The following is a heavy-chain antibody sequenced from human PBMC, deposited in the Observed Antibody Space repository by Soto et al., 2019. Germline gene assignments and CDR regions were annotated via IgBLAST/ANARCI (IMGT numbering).Heavy chain of an antibody. V-gene: IGHV3-74*01. Sequence: EVQLVESGGGLVQPGGSLRLSCAASGFTFSSYWMHWVRQAPGKGLVWVSRINSDGSSTSYADSVKGRFTISRDNAKNTLYLQMNSRRAEDTAVYYCARTRGGGYSSGWYWGWGQGTLVTVSS. CDR2: INSDGSST. CDR1: GFTFSSYW. D-gene: IGHD6-19*01. CDR3: ARTRGGGYSSGWYWG. J-gene: IGHJ4*02.